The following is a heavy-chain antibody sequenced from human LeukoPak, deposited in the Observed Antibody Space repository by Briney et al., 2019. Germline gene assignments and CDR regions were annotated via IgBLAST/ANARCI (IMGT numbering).Heavy chain of an antibody. CDR1: GFDFSQHW. J-gene: IGHJ4*02. CDR3: ARGMSHGSRCDFLDS. V-gene: IGHV3-7*01. CDR2: IKRGGSEK. D-gene: IGHD3-10*01. Sequence: GGSLRLSCAVSGFDFSQHWMTWVRQAPGKGLEWVADIKRGGSEKNYVDSVKGRFTISRDDTKNSLYLQMTSLRAEDTAIYYCARGMSHGSRCDFLDSWGPGNLVSVSS.